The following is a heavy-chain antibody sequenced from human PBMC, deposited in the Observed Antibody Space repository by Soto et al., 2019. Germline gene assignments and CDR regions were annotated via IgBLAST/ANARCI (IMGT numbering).Heavy chain of an antibody. V-gene: IGHV1-18*01. CDR1: GYTFTSYG. CDR2: ISAYNGNT. Sequence: QVQLVQSGAEVKKPGASVKVSCKASGYTFTSYGISWVRQAPGQGLEWMGWISAYNGNTNYAQKLRGRVTMTTDTSTSTAYMELRSLRSDDTAVYYCARVGYYDFWSGYYYMDVWGKGTTVTVSS. D-gene: IGHD3-3*01. CDR3: ARVGYYDFWSGYYYMDV. J-gene: IGHJ6*03.